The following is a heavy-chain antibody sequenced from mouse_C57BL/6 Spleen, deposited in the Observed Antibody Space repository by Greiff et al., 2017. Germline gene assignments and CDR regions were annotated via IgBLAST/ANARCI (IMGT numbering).Heavy chain of an antibody. J-gene: IGHJ1*03. CDR3: ARYPGRPTGYFDV. D-gene: IGHD1-1*01. V-gene: IGHV1-52*01. CDR2: IDPSDSET. Sequence: QVQLQQPGAELVRPGSSVKLSCKASGYTFTSYWMHWVKQRPIQGLEWIGNIDPSDSETHYNQKFKDKATLTVDKSSSTAYMQLSSLTSEDSAVYYCARYPGRPTGYFDVWGTGTTVTVSS. CDR1: GYTFTSYW.